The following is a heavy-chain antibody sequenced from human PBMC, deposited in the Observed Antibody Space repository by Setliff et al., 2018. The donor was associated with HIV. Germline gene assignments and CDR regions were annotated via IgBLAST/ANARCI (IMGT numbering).Heavy chain of an antibody. V-gene: IGHV3-21*01. Sequence: GGSLRLSCAASGFTFSGYSMNWVRQAPGKGLECVSSISSSSSYIYYADSAKGRFTISRDNAKNSLYLQMNSLRAEDTAVYYCARVVGYSGYDFGYMDVWGKGTTVTVSS. D-gene: IGHD5-12*01. CDR1: GFTFSGYS. CDR3: ARVVGYSGYDFGYMDV. J-gene: IGHJ6*03. CDR2: ISSSSSYI.